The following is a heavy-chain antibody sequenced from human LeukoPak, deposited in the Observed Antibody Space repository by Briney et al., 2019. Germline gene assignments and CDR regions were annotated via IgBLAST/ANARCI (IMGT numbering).Heavy chain of an antibody. J-gene: IGHJ4*02. Sequence: SETLSLTCTVSGGSISSNSYYWGWIRQPPGKGLEWIETINYSGDTYYNPSLKSRVTISVDSSKSQFSLKLSSVTAADTAVYYCVRLQAVTGNFDSWGQGALVTVSS. V-gene: IGHV4-39*07. CDR1: GGSISSNSYY. CDR2: INYSGDT. CDR3: VRLQAVTGNFDS. D-gene: IGHD1-20*01.